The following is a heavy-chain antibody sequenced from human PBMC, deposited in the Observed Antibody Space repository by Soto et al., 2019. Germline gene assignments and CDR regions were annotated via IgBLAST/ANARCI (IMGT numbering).Heavy chain of an antibody. Sequence: PSETLSLTCPVYGGSFSCYYWSWIRQPPGKGLEWIGEINHSGSTNYNPSLKSRVTISVDTSKNQFSLKLSSVTAADTAVYYCAREXYYDSSGHPYYYYGMDVWGQGTTVTVSS. CDR3: AREXYYDSSGHPYYYYGMDV. V-gene: IGHV4-34*01. CDR1: GGSFSCYY. D-gene: IGHD3-22*01. J-gene: IGHJ6*02. CDR2: INHSGST.